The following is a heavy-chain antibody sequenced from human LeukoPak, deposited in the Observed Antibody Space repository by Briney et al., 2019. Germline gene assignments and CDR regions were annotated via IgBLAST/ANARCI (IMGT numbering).Heavy chain of an antibody. D-gene: IGHD2-2*01. V-gene: IGHV3-23*01. CDR1: GFTFSSYA. CDR2: ISGSGGST. J-gene: IGHJ6*02. CDR3: AKSGYCSSTSCPRYYGMDV. Sequence: GGSLRLSCAASGFTFSSYAMSWVRQAPGKGLEWVSAISGSGGSTYYADSVKGRFTISRDNSKNTLYLQMNSLRAEDTAVYYCAKSGYCSSTSCPRYYGMDVWGQGTTVTVSS.